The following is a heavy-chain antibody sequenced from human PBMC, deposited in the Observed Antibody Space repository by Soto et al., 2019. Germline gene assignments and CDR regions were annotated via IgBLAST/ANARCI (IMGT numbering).Heavy chain of an antibody. CDR2: IIPVFGTA. CDR3: AKVRYSSPMGYYYGMDV. D-gene: IGHD2-2*01. J-gene: IGHJ6*02. V-gene: IGHV1-69*01. CDR1: RVAFGKFI. Sequence: QAQLEQSGGEVKKPGSSVKVSCKASRVAFGKFIVTWVRQAPGLGLEWVGGIIPVFGTANYEQKVQGRVTIAADESTSASYMEVNNLRSEDTAVYYCAKVRYSSPMGYYYGMDVWGQGTTVTVSS.